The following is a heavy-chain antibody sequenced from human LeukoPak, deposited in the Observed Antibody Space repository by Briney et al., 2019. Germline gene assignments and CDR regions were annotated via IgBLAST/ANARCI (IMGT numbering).Heavy chain of an antibody. CDR1: GYSFTTYW. D-gene: IGHD5-24*01. Sequence: GESLKISCKGSGYSFTTYWIGWVRQMPGKGLEWMGIIYPGDSDTTYSPSFQGQVTISADKSISTAYLQWSSLKASDSAMYYCARQMATNRDYWGQGTLVTVSS. CDR3: ARQMATNRDY. V-gene: IGHV5-51*01. J-gene: IGHJ4*02. CDR2: IYPGDSDT.